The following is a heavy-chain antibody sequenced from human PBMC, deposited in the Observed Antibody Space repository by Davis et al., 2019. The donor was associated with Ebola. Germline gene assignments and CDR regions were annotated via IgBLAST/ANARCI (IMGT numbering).Heavy chain of an antibody. CDR2: ISGSGGST. Sequence: GESLKISCAASGFTFSSYAMSWVRQAPGKGLEWVSAISGSGGSTYYADSVKGRFTISRDNSKNTLYLQMNSLRAEDTAVYYCAKDARYGSGSYPYYYGMDVWGQGTTVTVSS. CDR1: GFTFSSYA. D-gene: IGHD3-10*01. CDR3: AKDARYGSGSYPYYYGMDV. V-gene: IGHV3-23*01. J-gene: IGHJ6*02.